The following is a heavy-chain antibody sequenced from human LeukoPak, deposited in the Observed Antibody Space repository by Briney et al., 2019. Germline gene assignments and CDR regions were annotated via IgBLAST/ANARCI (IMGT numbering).Heavy chain of an antibody. CDR3: ARSGSYYYYYGMDV. Sequence: SVKVSCKASGGTFSSYAISWVRRAPGQGLEWMGGIIPIFGTANYAQKFQGRVTITADESTSTAYMELGSLRSEDTAVYYCARSGSYYYYYGMDVWGQGTTVTVSS. D-gene: IGHD1-26*01. J-gene: IGHJ6*02. CDR2: IIPIFGTA. CDR1: GGTFSSYA. V-gene: IGHV1-69*01.